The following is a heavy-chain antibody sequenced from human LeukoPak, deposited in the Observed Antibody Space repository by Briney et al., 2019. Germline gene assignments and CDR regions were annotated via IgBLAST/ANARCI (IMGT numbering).Heavy chain of an antibody. D-gene: IGHD6-13*01. V-gene: IGHV4-4*07. J-gene: IGHJ4*02. CDR3: ASWEYSSSFSY. CDR1: GGSISSYY. Sequence: PSETLFLTCTVSGGSISSYYWSWIRQPAGKGLEWIGRIYTSGSTNYNPSLKSRVTMSVDTSKNQFSLKLSSVTAADTAVYYCASWEYSSSFSYWGQGTLVTVSS. CDR2: IYTSGST.